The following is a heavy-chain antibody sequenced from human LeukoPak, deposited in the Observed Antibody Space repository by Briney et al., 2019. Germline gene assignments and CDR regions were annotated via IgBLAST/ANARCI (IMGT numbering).Heavy chain of an antibody. CDR2: IYYSGST. D-gene: IGHD3-10*01. Sequence: SETLTLTCTVSGGSISSYFWSWLRQPPGKGLEWVGYIYYSGSTNYNPSLESRVTISVGTSKNQFSLKLSSVTAADTAVYYCAREITMVRGGRHWFEPWGQGTRVTV. CDR3: AREITMVRGGRHWFEP. CDR1: GGSISSYF. V-gene: IGHV4-59*01. J-gene: IGHJ5*02.